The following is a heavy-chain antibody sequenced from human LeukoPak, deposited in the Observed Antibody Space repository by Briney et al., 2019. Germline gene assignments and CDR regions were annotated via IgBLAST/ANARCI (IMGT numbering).Heavy chain of an antibody. Sequence: GGSLRLSCAASGFTVSSNYMSWVRQAPGKGLEWVSVIYSGGSTYYADSVKGRFTISRDNSKNTLYLQMNSLRAEDTAVYYCARDRSRYYYDSSGYYLHDAFDIWGQGTMVTVSS. V-gene: IGHV3-53*01. J-gene: IGHJ3*02. CDR1: GFTVSSNY. CDR3: ARDRSRYYYDSSGYYLHDAFDI. D-gene: IGHD3-22*01. CDR2: IYSGGST.